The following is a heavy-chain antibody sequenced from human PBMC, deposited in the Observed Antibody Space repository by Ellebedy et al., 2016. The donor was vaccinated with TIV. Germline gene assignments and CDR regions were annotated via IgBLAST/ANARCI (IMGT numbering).Heavy chain of an antibody. CDR1: GFTSSNYA. CDR2: ISDSGVCT. V-gene: IGHV3-23*01. J-gene: IGHJ4*02. Sequence: PGGSLRLSCAASGFTSSNYAMNWVRQPPGKGLEWVSGISDSGVCTYDADSVKGRFTISRDNSKNTLYLQMNRLRVEDTAVYYCAKVERQWLGPIYYWGQGTLVTVSS. D-gene: IGHD6-19*01. CDR3: AKVERQWLGPIYY.